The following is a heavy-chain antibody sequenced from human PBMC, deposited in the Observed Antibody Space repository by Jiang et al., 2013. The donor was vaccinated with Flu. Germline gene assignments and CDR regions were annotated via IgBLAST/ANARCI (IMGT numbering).Heavy chain of an antibody. V-gene: IGHV4-61*02. CDR3: AREFSAENNWLDP. CDR1: GASISSGSYY. D-gene: IGHD1-26*01. J-gene: IGHJ5*02. CDR2: TYSSGST. Sequence: GSGLVKPSQTLSLTCTVSGASISSGSYYWSWIRQPAGKGLEWIGRTYSSGSTNYNPSLKSRVAISLDTSKNQFSLKLYSVTAXDTARYYCAREFSAENNWLDPWGQGTQVTVSS.